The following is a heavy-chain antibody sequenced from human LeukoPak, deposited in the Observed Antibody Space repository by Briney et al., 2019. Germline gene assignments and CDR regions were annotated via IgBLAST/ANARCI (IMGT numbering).Heavy chain of an antibody. V-gene: IGHV3-11*06. Sequence: GGSLRLSCAASGFTVSDYYMSWIRQAPGKGLEWVSYISSSSDYTNYADSVRGRFTISRDNAKNSLYLQMNSLRAEDTAVYYCARVNDYYGSHFDYWGQGTLVTVSS. CDR1: GFTVSDYY. CDR2: ISSSSDYT. J-gene: IGHJ4*02. D-gene: IGHD3-22*01. CDR3: ARVNDYYGSHFDY.